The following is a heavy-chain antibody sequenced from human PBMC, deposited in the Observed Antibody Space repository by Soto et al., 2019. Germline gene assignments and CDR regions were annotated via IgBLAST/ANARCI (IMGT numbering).Heavy chain of an antibody. J-gene: IGHJ5*02. CDR3: ARFGRRCSSTSCYRWFDP. Sequence: SETLSLTCAVYGGSFSGYYWSWIRQPPGKGLEWIGEINHSGSTNYNSSLKSRVTISVDTSKNQFSLKLSSVTAADTAVYYCARFGRRCSSTSCYRWFDPWGQGTLVTVSS. CDR2: INHSGST. D-gene: IGHD2-2*01. V-gene: IGHV4-34*01. CDR1: GGSFSGYY.